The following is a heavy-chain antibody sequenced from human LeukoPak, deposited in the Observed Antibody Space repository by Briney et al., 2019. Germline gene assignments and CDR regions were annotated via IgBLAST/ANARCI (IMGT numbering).Heavy chain of an antibody. V-gene: IGHV4-34*01. CDR1: GGSFSGYY. CDR3: ARGNRRPGLRIGWDWFDP. J-gene: IGHJ5*02. Sequence: SETLSLTCAVYGGSFSGYYWSWIRQPPGKGLEWIGEINHSGSTNYNPSLKSRVTISVDTSKNQFSLKLSSVTAADTAVYYCARGNRRPGLRIGWDWFDPWGQGTLVTVSS. D-gene: IGHD4-17*01. CDR2: INHSGST.